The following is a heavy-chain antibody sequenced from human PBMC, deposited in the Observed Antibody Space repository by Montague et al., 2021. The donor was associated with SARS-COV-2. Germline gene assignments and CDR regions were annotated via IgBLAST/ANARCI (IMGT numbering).Heavy chain of an antibody. D-gene: IGHD3-3*01. CDR1: GGSVSSGSYY. V-gene: IGHV4-61*01. J-gene: IGHJ6*02. CDR3: ARDPWRITIFGVVTRYGMDV. CDR2: IYYSGST. Sequence: SETLSLTCIVSGGSVSSGSYYWSWIRQPPGKGLEWIGYIYYSGSTNYNPSLKSRVTISVDPSKNQFSLKLSSVTAADTAVYYCARDPWRITIFGVVTRYGMDVWGQGTTVTVSS.